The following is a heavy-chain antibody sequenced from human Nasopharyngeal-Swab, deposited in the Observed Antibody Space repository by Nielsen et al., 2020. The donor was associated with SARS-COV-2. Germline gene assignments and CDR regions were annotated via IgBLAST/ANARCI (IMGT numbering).Heavy chain of an antibody. CDR1: GFTFDDYA. CDR3: ARDLPPLYYYYYGMDV. V-gene: IGHV3-9*01. CDR2: ISWNSGSI. J-gene: IGHJ6*02. Sequence: SLKISCAASGFTFDDYAMHWVRQAPGKGLEWVSGISWNSGSIGYADSVKGRFTISRDNAKDTLYLQMNSLRAEDTAVYYCARDLPPLYYYYYGMDVWGQGTTVTVSS.